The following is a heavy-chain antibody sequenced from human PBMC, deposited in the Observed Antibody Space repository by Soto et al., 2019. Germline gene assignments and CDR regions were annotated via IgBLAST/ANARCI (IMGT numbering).Heavy chain of an antibody. Sequence: PSETLSLTGTVTGGSITRSSYSWGWIRQPPGKGLEWIGSIYYSGSTYYNPSLKSRVTISVDTSKNQFSLKLSSVTAADTAVYYCARRALLVYYYYYYGMDVWGQGTTVS. CDR3: ARRALLVYYYYYYGMDV. D-gene: IGHD1-26*01. CDR1: GGSITRSSYS. J-gene: IGHJ6*02. V-gene: IGHV4-39*01. CDR2: IYYSGST.